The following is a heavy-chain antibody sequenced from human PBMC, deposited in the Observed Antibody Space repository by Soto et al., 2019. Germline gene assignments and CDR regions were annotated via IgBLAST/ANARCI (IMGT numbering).Heavy chain of an antibody. D-gene: IGHD5-12*01. CDR3: TWRRYYYYGLDV. J-gene: IGHJ6*02. Sequence: PGGSLRLSCGVSGFSFSGFAVNWVRQAPGKGLEWVGRIRTKASKSAKAYGAAVKGRFTITRDDSKNTAYLKINSLKIEDTAVYYCTWRRYYYYGLDVWGQGTTVTVSS. CDR2: IRTKASKSAK. CDR1: GFSFSGFA. V-gene: IGHV3-73*01.